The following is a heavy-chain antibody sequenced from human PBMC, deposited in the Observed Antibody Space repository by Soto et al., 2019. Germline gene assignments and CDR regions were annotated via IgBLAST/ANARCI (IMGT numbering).Heavy chain of an antibody. D-gene: IGHD3-10*01. CDR1: GGSISSSSYY. Sequence: QLQLQESGPGLVKPSETLSLTCTVSGGSISSSSYYWGWIRQPPGKGLEWIGSIYYSGSTYYNPSLKSRVTISVDTSKTQFSLKLSSVTAADTAVYYCARDQDYYGSGSPPVDYWGQGTLVTVSS. V-gene: IGHV4-39*02. J-gene: IGHJ4*02. CDR3: ARDQDYYGSGSPPVDY. CDR2: IYYSGST.